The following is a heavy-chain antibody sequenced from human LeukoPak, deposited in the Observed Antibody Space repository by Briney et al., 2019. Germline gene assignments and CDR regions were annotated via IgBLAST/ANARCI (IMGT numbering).Heavy chain of an antibody. V-gene: IGHV4-31*03. D-gene: IGHD6-19*01. CDR3: ARSAAGLVRFFDY. CDR2: IYYSGST. CDR1: GDSISRGGYY. J-gene: IGHJ4*02. Sequence: SETLSLTCTVSGDSISRGGYYWSWIRQHSGKGLEWIGNIYYSGSTYYNPSLKSRVTMSLDTSKNQFSLELSSVTVADTAVYYCARSAAGLVRFFDYWGQGTLVTVSS.